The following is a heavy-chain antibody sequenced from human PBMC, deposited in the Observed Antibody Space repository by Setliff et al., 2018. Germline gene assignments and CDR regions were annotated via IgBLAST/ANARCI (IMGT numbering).Heavy chain of an antibody. J-gene: IGHJ1*01. D-gene: IGHD4-17*01. CDR3: ASGSDYVTEYFQH. V-gene: IGHV4-34*01. CDR1: GGSFSTYY. CDR2: INHSGST. Sequence: SETLSLTCAVYGGSFSTYYWIWIRQPPGKGLEWIGEINHSGSTNYNPSLKSRVTISVDTSKNQFSLKLSSVTAADTAVYYCASGSDYVTEYFQHWGQGTLVTVSS.